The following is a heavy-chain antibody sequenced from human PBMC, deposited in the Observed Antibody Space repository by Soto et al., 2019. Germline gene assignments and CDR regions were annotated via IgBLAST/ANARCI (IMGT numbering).Heavy chain of an antibody. D-gene: IGHD6-13*01. CDR2: INPNSGTT. CDR3: ARAGIAAAGSGEYGMDV. Sequence: ASVKVSCKASGSTFTGHYIHWVRQAPGQGLEWMGWINPNSGTTKYAQKFQGRATLTRETSITTDYMELNSLKSDDTAVYYCARAGIAAAGSGEYGMDVWGQGTTVTVSS. CDR1: GSTFTGHY. J-gene: IGHJ6*02. V-gene: IGHV1-2*02.